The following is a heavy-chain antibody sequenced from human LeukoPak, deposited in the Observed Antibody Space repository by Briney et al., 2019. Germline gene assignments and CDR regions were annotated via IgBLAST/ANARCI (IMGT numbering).Heavy chain of an antibody. CDR3: ARGNRSSWLDAFDI. CDR2: IIPIFGTA. Sequence: GASVKVSCKASGYTFSSYAISWVRQAPGQGLEWMGGIIPIFGTANYAQKFQGRVTITADESTSTAYMELSSLRSEDTAVYYCARGNRSSWLDAFDIWGQGTMVTVSS. CDR1: GYTFSSYA. D-gene: IGHD6-13*01. V-gene: IGHV1-69*13. J-gene: IGHJ3*02.